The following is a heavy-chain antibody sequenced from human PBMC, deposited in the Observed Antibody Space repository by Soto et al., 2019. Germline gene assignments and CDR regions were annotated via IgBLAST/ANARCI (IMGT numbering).Heavy chain of an antibody. CDR3: AKGDGYNILHFDY. CDR1: GFTFSSYG. D-gene: IGHD5-12*01. V-gene: IGHV3-30*18. CDR2: ISYDGSNK. J-gene: IGHJ4*02. Sequence: GGSLRLSCAASGFTFSSYGMHWVRQAPGKGLEWVAVISYDGSNKYYADSVKGRFTISRDNSKNTLYLQMNSLRAEDTAVYYCAKGDGYNILHFDYWGQGTLVTVSS.